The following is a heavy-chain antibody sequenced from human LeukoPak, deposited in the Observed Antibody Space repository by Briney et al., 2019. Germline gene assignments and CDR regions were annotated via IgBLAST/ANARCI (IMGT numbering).Heavy chain of an antibody. Sequence: ATVKVSCKAYGYTFSNYGIAWVRQAPGQGLEWMGWISAYNGYKNYAQKFQGRVTMTTDTYTNIAFMELRSLRSDDTAVYYCARVGGILRATDCFDIWGQGTMVTVS. CDR2: ISAYNGYK. J-gene: IGHJ3*02. V-gene: IGHV1-18*01. CDR3: ARVGGILRATDCFDI. CDR1: GYTFSNYG. D-gene: IGHD3-10*01.